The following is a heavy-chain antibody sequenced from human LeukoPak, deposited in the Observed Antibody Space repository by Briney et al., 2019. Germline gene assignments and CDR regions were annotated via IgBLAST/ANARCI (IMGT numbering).Heavy chain of an antibody. Sequence: KPSETLSLTCTVSGGSISSYYWSWIRQPPGKGLEWIGYIYYSGSTNYNPSLKSRVTMSVDTSKNQFSLKLSSVTAADTAVYYCARDVAAGTFDYWGQGTLVTVSS. CDR2: IYYSGST. V-gene: IGHV4-59*01. CDR1: GGSISSYY. J-gene: IGHJ4*02. CDR3: ARDVAAGTFDY. D-gene: IGHD6-13*01.